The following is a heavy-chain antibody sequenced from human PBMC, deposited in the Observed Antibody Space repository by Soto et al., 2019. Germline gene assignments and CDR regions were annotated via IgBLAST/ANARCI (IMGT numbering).Heavy chain of an antibody. CDR3: AKAGYPDRHYFVY. D-gene: IGHD2-2*01. V-gene: IGHV4-39*01. Sequence: PSETLSLTCTVSGGSISSSSYYWGWIRQPPGKGLEWIGSIYYSGSTYYNPSLKSRVTISVDTSKNQFSLKLSSVTAADTATYYCAKAGYPDRHYFVYWGQGTTVTVSS. CDR1: GGSISSSSYY. CDR2: IYYSGST. J-gene: IGHJ4*02.